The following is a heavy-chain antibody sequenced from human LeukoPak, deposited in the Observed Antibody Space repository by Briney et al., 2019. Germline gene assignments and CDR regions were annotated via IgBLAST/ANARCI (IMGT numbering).Heavy chain of an antibody. Sequence: PSETLSLTCTVSGGSISSYYWSWIRQPAGKGLEWIGRIYTSGSTNYNPSLKSRVTMSVDTSKNQFSLKLSSATAADTAVYYCAREREGILYYDYLHYFDYWGQGTLVTVPS. CDR2: IYTSGST. V-gene: IGHV4-4*07. CDR1: GGSISSYY. D-gene: IGHD2-8*01. J-gene: IGHJ4*02. CDR3: AREREGILYYDYLHYFDY.